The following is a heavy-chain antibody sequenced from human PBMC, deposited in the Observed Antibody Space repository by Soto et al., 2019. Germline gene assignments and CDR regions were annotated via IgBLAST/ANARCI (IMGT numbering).Heavy chain of an antibody. V-gene: IGHV4-39*01. CDR1: GGSISSSSYY. Sequence: LSLTCTVSGGSISSSSYYWGWIRQPPGKGLEWIGTIYYSGSTYFNPSLKSRVTISVDTSRNQFSLKLSSVTAADTAVYYCARRVGRARFDYWGQGTLVTVSS. J-gene: IGHJ4*02. D-gene: IGHD6-13*01. CDR3: ARRVGRARFDY. CDR2: IYYSGST.